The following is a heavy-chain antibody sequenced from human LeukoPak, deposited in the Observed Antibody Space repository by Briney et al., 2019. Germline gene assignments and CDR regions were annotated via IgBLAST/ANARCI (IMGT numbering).Heavy chain of an antibody. J-gene: IGHJ4*02. Sequence: GSLRLSCAASGFTISSNYMSWVRQAPGKGLEWSSVIYSGGSTYYADSVKGRFTISRDNSKNTLYLQMNSLRAEDTAVYYCARDQEGFGNYYFDYWGQGTLVTVSS. CDR1: GFTISSNY. CDR3: ARDQEGFGNYYFDY. D-gene: IGHD3-16*01. CDR2: IYSGGST. V-gene: IGHV3-53*01.